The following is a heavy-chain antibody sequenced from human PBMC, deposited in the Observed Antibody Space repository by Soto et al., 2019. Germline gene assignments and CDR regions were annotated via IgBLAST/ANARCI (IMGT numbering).Heavy chain of an antibody. J-gene: IGHJ5*02. V-gene: IGHV4-59*01. CDR3: ASGGNWFDP. D-gene: IGHD3-16*01. CDR1: GGSISNYY. Sequence: ETLSLTCNVSGGSISNYYWTWVRQSPEKGLEWIGYMYYNGNINYNPSLKSRVTISIDTSKNQFSLTLKSVTAADTAVYYCASGGNWFDPRGQGVLVTVSS. CDR2: MYYNGNI.